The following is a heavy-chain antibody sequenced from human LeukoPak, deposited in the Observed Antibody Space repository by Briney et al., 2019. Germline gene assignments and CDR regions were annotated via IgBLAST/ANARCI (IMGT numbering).Heavy chain of an antibody. J-gene: IGHJ4*02. CDR1: GYTFTGYY. V-gene: IGHV1-2*02. Sequence: EASVKVSCKASGYTFTGYYMHWVRQAPGQGLEWMRWINPNSGGTNYAQKFQGRVTMTRDTSISTAYMELSRLRSDDTAVYYCARDREAIVATKVGLYYFDYWGQGTLVTVSS. CDR2: INPNSGGT. CDR3: ARDREAIVATKVGLYYFDY. D-gene: IGHD5-12*01.